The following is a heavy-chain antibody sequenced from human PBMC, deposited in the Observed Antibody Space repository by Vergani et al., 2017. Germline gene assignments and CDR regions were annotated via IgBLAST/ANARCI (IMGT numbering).Heavy chain of an antibody. V-gene: IGHV1-69*02. CDR1: GGTFSSYT. D-gene: IGHD3-3*01. CDR2: IIPILGIA. J-gene: IGHJ4*02. CDR3: AKGLIQLITIFGVAPPPGFDY. Sequence: QVQLVQSGAEVKKPGSSVKVSCKASGGTFSSYTISWVRQAPGQGLEWMGRIIPILGIANYAQKFQGRVTITADKSTSTAYMELSSLRSEETAVYYCAKGLIQLITIFGVAPPPGFDYWGQGTLVTVSS.